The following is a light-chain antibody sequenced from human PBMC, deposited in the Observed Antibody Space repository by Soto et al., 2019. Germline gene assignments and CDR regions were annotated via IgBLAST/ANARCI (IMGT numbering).Light chain of an antibody. Sequence: EIVLTQSPATLSLSPGERATLSCRASQSVSSYLAWYQQKPGQAPRLLIYDASNRATGIPARFSDSESGTDFTLTISSLEPEDFAVYYCQQRSNRPPWTFGQGTKVEIK. V-gene: IGKV3-11*01. J-gene: IGKJ1*01. CDR3: QQRSNRPPWT. CDR2: DAS. CDR1: QSVSSY.